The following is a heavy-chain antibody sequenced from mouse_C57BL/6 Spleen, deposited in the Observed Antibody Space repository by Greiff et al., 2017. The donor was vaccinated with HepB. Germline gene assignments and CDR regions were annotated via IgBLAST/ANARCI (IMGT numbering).Heavy chain of an antibody. V-gene: IGHV1-64*01. J-gene: IGHJ4*01. CDR1: GYTFTSYW. CDR2: IHPNSGST. CDR3: ARYDGYYLYYAMDY. D-gene: IGHD2-3*01. Sequence: QVQLQQPGAELVKPGASVKLSCKASGYTFTSYWMHWVKQRPGQGLEWIGMIHPNSGSTNYNEKFKSKATLTVDKSSSTAYMQLSSLTSEDSAVYYCARYDGYYLYYAMDYWGQGTSVTVSS.